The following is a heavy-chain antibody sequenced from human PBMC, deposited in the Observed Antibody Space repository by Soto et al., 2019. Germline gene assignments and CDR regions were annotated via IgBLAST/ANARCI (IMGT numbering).Heavy chain of an antibody. D-gene: IGHD2-2*02. CDR3: ARDPPKYCSSSSCYTSVHSYYGMDV. Sequence: SVKVSCKASGYTFTSYGISWARQAPGQGLEWMGGIIPILATANYAQKFQGRVTITADESTSTAYMELSSLRSEDTAVYYCARDPPKYCSSSSCYTSVHSYYGMDVWGQGATVTVSS. V-gene: IGHV1-69*13. J-gene: IGHJ6*02. CDR2: IIPILATA. CDR1: GYTFTSYG.